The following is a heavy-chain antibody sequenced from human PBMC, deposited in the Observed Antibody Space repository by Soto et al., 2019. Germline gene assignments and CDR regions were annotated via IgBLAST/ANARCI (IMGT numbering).Heavy chain of an antibody. Sequence: EVQLLESGGGLVQPGGSLRLSCAASGFTLSRQAMSWVRQAPGKGLEWVSAISASGARTYYADSVMGRFSISRDTSKNTLYLQINTLRVEDTAVYYCAKDQTPGYSADWAVGYYFHFCGQGTLVTVSS. CDR3: AKDQTPGYSADWAVGYYFHF. J-gene: IGHJ4*02. D-gene: IGHD5-12*01. CDR2: ISASGART. CDR1: GFTLSRQA. V-gene: IGHV3-23*01.